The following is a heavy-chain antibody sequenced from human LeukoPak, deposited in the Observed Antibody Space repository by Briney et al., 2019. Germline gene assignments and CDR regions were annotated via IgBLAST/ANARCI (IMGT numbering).Heavy chain of an antibody. CDR3: AKDWGAYVFDS. D-gene: IGHD5-12*01. CDR1: GFTSSSYG. Sequence: GGSLRLSCAASGFTSSSYGMHWVRQAPGKGLEWVAVISYDGSNKYYADSVKGRFTISRDNSKNTLYLQMNSLRTEDSALYYCAKDWGAYVFDSWGQGTLVTVSS. V-gene: IGHV3-30*18. CDR2: ISYDGSNK. J-gene: IGHJ4*02.